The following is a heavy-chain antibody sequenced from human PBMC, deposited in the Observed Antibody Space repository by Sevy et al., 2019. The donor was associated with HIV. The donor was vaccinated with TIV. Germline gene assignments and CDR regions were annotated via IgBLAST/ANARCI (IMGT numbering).Heavy chain of an antibody. V-gene: IGHV5-51*01. Sequence: GESLKISCKGSGYSFANNWIGWVRQMPGKGLEWMGIVYPGNSGTTYSPSFQGQVTISVDKSISTAYLQWNSLKASDTGIYYCARLPVAAAGRYYFDDWGQGTLVTVSS. CDR2: VYPGNSGT. J-gene: IGHJ4*02. CDR3: ARLPVAAAGRYYFDD. CDR1: GYSFANNW. D-gene: IGHD6-13*01.